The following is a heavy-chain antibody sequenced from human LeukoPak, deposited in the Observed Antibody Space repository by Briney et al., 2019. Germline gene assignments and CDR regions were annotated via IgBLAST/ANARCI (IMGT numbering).Heavy chain of an antibody. Sequence: GRSLRLSCAASGFLFSSYAMHWVRQAPGKGLEWVAVISYDGNKQYYGDSVKGRLTISRDNSKNTLYLQMNSLRHEDTAVYYCVKESWYQYGSRSPLPIDNWGQGTLVTVSS. CDR1: GFLFSSYA. CDR2: ISYDGNKQ. J-gene: IGHJ4*02. CDR3: VKESWYQYGSRSPLPIDN. V-gene: IGHV3-30*18. D-gene: IGHD3-10*01.